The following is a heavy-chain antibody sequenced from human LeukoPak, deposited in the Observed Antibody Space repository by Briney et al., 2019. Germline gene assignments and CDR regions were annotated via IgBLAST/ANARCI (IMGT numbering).Heavy chain of an antibody. CDR1: GFTFDDHA. D-gene: IGHD4-17*01. Sequence: GGTLRLSCAASGFTFDDHAMHWVRQAPGKGLEWVSGISWNSGSIDYADSVKGRFTISRDSANNSLYLQMNSLRAEDTALYYCARQEYGDYVSHWGQGTLVTVSS. CDR3: ARQEYGDYVSH. J-gene: IGHJ4*02. CDR2: ISWNSGSI. V-gene: IGHV3-9*01.